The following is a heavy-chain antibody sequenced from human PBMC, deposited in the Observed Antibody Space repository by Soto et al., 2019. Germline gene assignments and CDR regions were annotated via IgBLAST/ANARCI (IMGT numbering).Heavy chain of an antibody. CDR3: ARPIRYYDVWRDYPPFDY. V-gene: IGHV1-69*01. CDR1: GGSFSSYA. J-gene: IGHJ4*02. D-gene: IGHD3-3*01. Sequence: QVQLVQSGAEVKKPGSSVKVSCKAPGGSFSSYAINWVRQAPGQGLEWMGGIIPMSATRTYAQKFQDRVRITADESRTTVYMELSSLQSEDTAVYYCARPIRYYDVWRDYPPFDYWGQGTLVTVSS. CDR2: IIPMSATR.